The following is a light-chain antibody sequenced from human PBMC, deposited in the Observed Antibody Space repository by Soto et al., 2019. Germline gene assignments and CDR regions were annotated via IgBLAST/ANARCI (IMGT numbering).Light chain of an antibody. J-gene: IGKJ4*01. CDR1: HSVNRY. CDR3: QQSYSTPPT. Sequence: DIQMTQSPSSLSASVGDRVTITCRASHSVNRYLNWYQQKPGKAPKLLISSASSLQGGVPSRFSGSGSGTDFTLTISSLQPEDFATYYCQQSYSTPPTFGGGTKVDIK. CDR2: SAS. V-gene: IGKV1-39*01.